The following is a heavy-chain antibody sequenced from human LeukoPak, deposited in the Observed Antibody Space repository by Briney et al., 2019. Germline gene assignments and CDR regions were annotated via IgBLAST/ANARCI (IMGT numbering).Heavy chain of an antibody. D-gene: IGHD3-22*01. J-gene: IGHJ4*02. V-gene: IGHV4-4*07. CDR3: ARTYYYDRSGYYYFDY. Sequence: PSETLSLTCTVSGGSLSSYYWSWVRQPAGKGLEWIGRIYTRGSTNYNPSLKSRVTMSVDPSKNQFSLKRSSVTAADTAVYYCARTYYYDRSGYYYFDYWGQGTLVTVSS. CDR1: GGSLSSYY. CDR2: IYTRGST.